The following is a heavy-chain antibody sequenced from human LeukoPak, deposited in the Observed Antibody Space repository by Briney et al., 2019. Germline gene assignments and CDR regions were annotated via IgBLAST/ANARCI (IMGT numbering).Heavy chain of an antibody. V-gene: IGHV4-59*01. D-gene: IGHD6-19*01. CDR3: ARVSVIAVAGTVFDY. J-gene: IGHJ4*02. Sequence: SETLSLTCTVSGGSISSYYWSWIRQPPGKGLEWIGYIYYSGSTNYNPSLKSRVTISVDTSKNQFSLKPSSVTAADTAVYYCARVSVIAVAGTVFDYWGQGTLVTVSS. CDR2: IYYSGST. CDR1: GGSISSYY.